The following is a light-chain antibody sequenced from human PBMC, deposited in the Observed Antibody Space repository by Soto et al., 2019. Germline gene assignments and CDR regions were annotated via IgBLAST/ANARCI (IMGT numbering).Light chain of an antibody. J-gene: IGKJ1*01. V-gene: IGKV3-20*01. Sequence: EIVITQSPATLSVSPGERATLSCRASQSVSHNYLAWCQQRPGQAPRLLIYGASSRATGNPDRFSGSGSGTDFILTISRLEHEDVAVYYCQQYDRSWTFGQGTKVDIK. CDR1: QSVSHNY. CDR2: GAS. CDR3: QQYDRSWT.